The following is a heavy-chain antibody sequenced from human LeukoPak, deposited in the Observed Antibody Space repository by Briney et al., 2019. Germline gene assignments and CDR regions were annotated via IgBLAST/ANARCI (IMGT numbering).Heavy chain of an antibody. CDR2: ISGSGGSI. D-gene: IGHD3-3*01. Sequence: PGGSLRLSCAASGFTFSSYAMSWVRQAPGKGLEWVSGISGSGGSIYYADSVKGRFTISRDNSKNTLYLQMNSLRAEDTAVYYCASWSGPWKSYFDYWGQGTLVTVSS. CDR3: ASWSGPWKSYFDY. CDR1: GFTFSSYA. J-gene: IGHJ4*02. V-gene: IGHV3-23*01.